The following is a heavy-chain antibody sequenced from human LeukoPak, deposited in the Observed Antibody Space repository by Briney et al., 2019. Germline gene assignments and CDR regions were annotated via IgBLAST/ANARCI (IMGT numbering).Heavy chain of an antibody. CDR3: ANSIDFDYGDYYFDY. Sequence: PSETLSLTCTVSGGSISSSSYYWGWIRQPPGKGLEWIGSIYYSGSTYYNPSLKSRATISVDTSKNQFSLKLSSVTAADTAVYYCANSIDFDYGDYYFDYWGQGALVTISS. D-gene: IGHD4-17*01. CDR2: IYYSGST. V-gene: IGHV4-39*07. CDR1: GGSISSSSYY. J-gene: IGHJ4*02.